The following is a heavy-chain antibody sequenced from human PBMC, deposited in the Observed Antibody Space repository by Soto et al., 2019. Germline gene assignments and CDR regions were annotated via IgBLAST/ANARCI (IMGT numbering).Heavy chain of an antibody. V-gene: IGHV1-3*01. CDR3: ARESMVRGVIILYYYYGMDA. J-gene: IGHJ6*02. Sequence: GASVKVSCKASGYTFTSYAMHWVRQAPGQRLEWMGWINAGNGNTKYSQKFQGRVTITRDTSASTAYMELSSLRSEDTAVYYCARESMVRGVIILYYYYGMDAWGQGTTVTVSS. CDR1: GYTFTSYA. CDR2: INAGNGNT. D-gene: IGHD3-10*01.